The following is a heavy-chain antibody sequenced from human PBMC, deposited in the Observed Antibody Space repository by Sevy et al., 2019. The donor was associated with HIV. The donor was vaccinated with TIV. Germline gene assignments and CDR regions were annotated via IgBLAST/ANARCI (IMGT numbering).Heavy chain of an antibody. CDR2: ISGSSSYI. J-gene: IGHJ4*02. CDR3: ARGRGDPRADCFDY. CDR1: GFTFNIYS. V-gene: IGHV3-21*01. Sequence: GGSLRLSCAASGFTFNIYSMNWVRQAPGKGLEWVSSISGSSSYIFYADSVKGRFTISRDNAKNSLYLQMNSLRAEDTAVYYCARGRGDPRADCFDYWCQGTLVTVSS. D-gene: IGHD2-21*02.